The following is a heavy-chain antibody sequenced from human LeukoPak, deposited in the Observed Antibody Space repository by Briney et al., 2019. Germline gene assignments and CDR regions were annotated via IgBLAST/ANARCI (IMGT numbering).Heavy chain of an antibody. Sequence: SETLSLTCTVSGGSISSSSYYWAWIRQPPGKGLEWIGEINHSGSTNYSPSLKSRVTISVDTSKNQFSLKLSSVTAADTAVYYCARYLVGATKHYFDYWGQGTLVTVSS. CDR1: GGSISSSSYY. D-gene: IGHD1-26*01. CDR3: ARYLVGATKHYFDY. V-gene: IGHV4-39*07. CDR2: INHSGST. J-gene: IGHJ4*02.